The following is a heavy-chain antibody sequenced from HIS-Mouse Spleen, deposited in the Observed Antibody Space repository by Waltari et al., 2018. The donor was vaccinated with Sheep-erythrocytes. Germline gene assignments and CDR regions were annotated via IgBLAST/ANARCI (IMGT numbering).Heavy chain of an antibody. D-gene: IGHD3-3*01. CDR3: ARTPRDYDFWSGYYFYYYGMDV. J-gene: IGHJ6*02. V-gene: IGHV2-70*01. CDR2: IAWDDDK. Sequence: QVTLRESGPALVKPTQTLTLTCTFSGFSLSTSGMCVSWLRQPPGKAMEWLALIAWDDDKYYSTSLKTRLTISKDTSKNQVVLTMTNMDPVDTATYYCARTPRDYDFWSGYYFYYYGMDVWGQGTTVTVSS. CDR1: GFSLSTSGMC.